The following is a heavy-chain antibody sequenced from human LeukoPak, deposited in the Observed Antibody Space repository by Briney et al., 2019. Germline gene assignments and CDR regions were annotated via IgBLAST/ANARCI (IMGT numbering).Heavy chain of an antibody. Sequence: ASVKVSCKASGFTFSTSAVQWVRQARGQRLEWIGWVVVGSGNTNYAQKFQERVTITRDMSTSTVYMELSSLRSEDTAVYYCARDPAYDSPWGQGTLVTVSS. CDR2: VVVGSGNT. CDR3: ARDPAYDSP. CDR1: GFTFSTSA. V-gene: IGHV1-58*01. J-gene: IGHJ5*02. D-gene: IGHD3-3*01.